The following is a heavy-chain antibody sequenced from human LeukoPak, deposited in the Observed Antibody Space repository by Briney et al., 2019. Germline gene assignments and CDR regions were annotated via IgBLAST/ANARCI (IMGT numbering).Heavy chain of an antibody. CDR2: INHSGST. V-gene: IGHV4-34*01. CDR1: GGSFSGYY. D-gene: IGHD3-3*01. Sequence: SETLSLTCAVYGGSFSGYYWSWIRQPPGKGLEWIGEINHSGSTNYNPSLKSRVTISVDTSKNQFSLKLSSVTAADTAVYYCARGIPDNFWSGYGPIDYWGQGTLVTVSS. J-gene: IGHJ4*02. CDR3: ARGIPDNFWSGYGPIDY.